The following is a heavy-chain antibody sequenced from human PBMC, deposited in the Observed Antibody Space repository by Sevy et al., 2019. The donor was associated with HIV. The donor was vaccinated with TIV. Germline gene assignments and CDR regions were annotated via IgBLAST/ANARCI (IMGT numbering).Heavy chain of an antibody. CDR2: ISSRSSTI. CDR3: PRVVRVLLWSEDAFDI. Sequence: GGSLRLSCAASGFTFSSYSMNWVRQAPGKGLEWVSYISSRSSTIYYADDLKGRFTIPRDNAKNSRYLQMNSLRAEDTAVYHCPRVVRVLLWSEDAFDIWGQGTMVTVSS. J-gene: IGHJ3*02. D-gene: IGHD3-10*01. V-gene: IGHV3-48*01. CDR1: GFTFSSYS.